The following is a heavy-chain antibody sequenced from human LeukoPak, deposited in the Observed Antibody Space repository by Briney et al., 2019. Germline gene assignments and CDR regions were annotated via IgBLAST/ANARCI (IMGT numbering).Heavy chain of an antibody. CDR2: IIPILGIA. Sequence: SVKVSCKASGGTFSSYTISWVRQAPGQGLEWMGRIIPILGIANYAQKFQGRVTITADKSTSTAYMELSSLRSGDTAVYYCAREDFGVVIHNWFDPWGQETLVTVSS. D-gene: IGHD3-3*01. CDR3: AREDFGVVIHNWFDP. CDR1: GGTFSSYT. J-gene: IGHJ5*02. V-gene: IGHV1-69*04.